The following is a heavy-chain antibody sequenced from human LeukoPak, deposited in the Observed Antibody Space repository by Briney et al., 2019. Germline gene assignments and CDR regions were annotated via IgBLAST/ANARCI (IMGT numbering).Heavy chain of an antibody. CDR2: IYYSGST. D-gene: IGHD3-16*01. CDR3: ARGPNVFTDAFDI. Sequence: SETLSLTCTVSGGSISSYYWSWIRQPPGKGLEWIGYIYYSGSTNYNPSLKSRVTISVDTSKNQFSLKLSSVTAADTAVYYCARGPNVFTDAFDIWGQGTMVTVSS. J-gene: IGHJ3*02. CDR1: GGSISSYY. V-gene: IGHV4-59*01.